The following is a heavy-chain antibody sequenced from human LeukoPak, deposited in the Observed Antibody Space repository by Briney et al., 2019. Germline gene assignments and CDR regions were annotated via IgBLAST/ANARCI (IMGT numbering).Heavy chain of an antibody. D-gene: IGHD3-22*01. Sequence: GGSLRLSCAASGFTFSSYWMSWVRQAPGKGLEWVANIKQDGSEKYYVDSVKGRFTISRDNAKNSLYLQMNSLRDEDTAVYYCARETPYYYDSSGYYYYFDYWGQGTLVTVSS. J-gene: IGHJ4*02. CDR1: GFTFSSYW. CDR3: ARETPYYYDSSGYYYYFDY. V-gene: IGHV3-7*01. CDR2: IKQDGSEK.